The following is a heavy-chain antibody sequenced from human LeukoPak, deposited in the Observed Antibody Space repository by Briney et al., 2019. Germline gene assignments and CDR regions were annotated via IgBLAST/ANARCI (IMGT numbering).Heavy chain of an antibody. J-gene: IGHJ4*02. CDR3: ARTWIQLWLRGYYFDY. CDR2: INAGNGNT. D-gene: IGHD5-18*01. V-gene: IGHV1-3*01. CDR1: GDTFTSYA. Sequence: GASVKVSCKASGDTFTSYAMHWVRQAPGQRFEWMGWINAGNGNTKYSQKFQGRVTITRDTSASTAYMELSSLRSEDTAVYYCARTWIQLWLRGYYFDYWGQGTLVTVSS.